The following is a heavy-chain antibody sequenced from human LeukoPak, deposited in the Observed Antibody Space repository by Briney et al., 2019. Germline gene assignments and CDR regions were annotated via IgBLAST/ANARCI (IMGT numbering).Heavy chain of an antibody. J-gene: IGHJ3*02. CDR3: ARGSYCSSTSCSWGAFDI. CDR1: GYTFTSYY. D-gene: IGHD2-2*01. V-gene: IGHV1-46*01. Sequence: VASVKVSCKASGYTFTSYYMHWVRQAPGQGLEWMGIIDPSGGSTSYAQKFQGRVTMTRNTSISTAYMELSSLRSEDTAVYYCARGSYCSSTSCSWGAFDIWGQGTMVTVSS. CDR2: IDPSGGST.